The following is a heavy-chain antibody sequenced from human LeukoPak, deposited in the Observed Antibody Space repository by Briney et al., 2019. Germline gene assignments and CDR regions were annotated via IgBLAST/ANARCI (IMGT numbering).Heavy chain of an antibody. V-gene: IGHV3-53*01. CDR3: ARGWTNGYYRNMYYFDY. CDR2: IYSGGTT. J-gene: IGHJ4*02. Sequence: GGSLRLSCAASGFTVNSNYMSWVRQAPGRGLEWVSVIYSGGTTYYADSVRGRFTISRDNSKNTLYLQMNSLRAEDTAVYYCARGWTNGYYRNMYYFDYWGQGTLVTVSS. D-gene: IGHD2-8*01. CDR1: GFTVNSNY.